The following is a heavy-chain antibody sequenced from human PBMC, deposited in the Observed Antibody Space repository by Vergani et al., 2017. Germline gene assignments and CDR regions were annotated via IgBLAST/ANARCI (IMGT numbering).Heavy chain of an antibody. CDR1: GFTFSSYG. V-gene: IGHV3-30*18. J-gene: IGHJ4*02. CDR2: ISYDGSNK. D-gene: IGHD6-13*01. Sequence: QVQLVESVGGVVQPGRSLRLSCAASGFTFSSYGMHWVRQAQGKGLEWVAVISYDGSNKYYADSVKGRFTISRDNSKNTLYLQMNSLRAEDTAVYYCAKQGKRAAAGRGAFDYWGQGTLVTVSS. CDR3: AKQGKRAAAGRGAFDY.